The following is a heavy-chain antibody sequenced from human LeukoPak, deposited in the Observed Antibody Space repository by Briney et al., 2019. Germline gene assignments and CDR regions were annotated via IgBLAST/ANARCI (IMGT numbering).Heavy chain of an antibody. J-gene: IGHJ4*02. Sequence: DSVKGRFTISRDNAKNSLYLQMNSLRAEDTAVYYCARESQWLYYFDYWGQGTLVTVSS. D-gene: IGHD6-19*01. CDR3: ARESQWLYYFDY. V-gene: IGHV3-21*01.